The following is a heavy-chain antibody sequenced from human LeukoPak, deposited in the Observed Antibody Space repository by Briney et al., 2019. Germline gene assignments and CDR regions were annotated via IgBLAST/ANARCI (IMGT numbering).Heavy chain of an antibody. D-gene: IGHD1-26*01. J-gene: IGHJ4*02. CDR3: AKDRALVGAPDY. CDR2: ISGSGGST. V-gene: IGHV3-23*01. CDR1: GFTFSSYA. Sequence: GESLRLSCAASGFTFSSYAMSWVRQAPGKGLEWVSAISGSGGSTYYADSVKGRFTISRDNSKNTLYLQMNSLRAEDTAVYYCAKDRALVGAPDYWGQGTLVTVSS.